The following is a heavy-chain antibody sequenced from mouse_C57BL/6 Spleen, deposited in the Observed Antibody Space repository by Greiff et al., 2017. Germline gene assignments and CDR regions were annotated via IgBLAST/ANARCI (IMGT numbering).Heavy chain of an antibody. D-gene: IGHD3-3*01. Sequence: EVQLVESGGGLVQPGGSLSLSCAASGFTFTDYYMSWVRQPPGKALEWLGFIRNKANGYTSEYSASVQGRFTISRDNSQSILYLQMNALRAEDSATYNCARYGGDPYWYFCVWGTGTTVTVSS. CDR1: GFTFTDYY. V-gene: IGHV7-3*01. J-gene: IGHJ1*03. CDR3: ARYGGDPYWYFCV. CDR2: IRNKANGYTS.